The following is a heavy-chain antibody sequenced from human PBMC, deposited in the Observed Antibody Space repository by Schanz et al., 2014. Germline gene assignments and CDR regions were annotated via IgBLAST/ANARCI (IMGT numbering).Heavy chain of an antibody. J-gene: IGHJ4*02. D-gene: IGHD2-21*01. V-gene: IGHV3-33*08. CDR2: IWYDGSNK. Sequence: QVQLLESGGGVVQPGRSLRLSCAVSGFTFGGYALHWVRQAPGKGLEWVAIIWYDGSNKYYADSVKGRFTISRDNSNNTVYLQMNTLRAEDTAVYYCAREDCSATSCYFRYWGQGTLVTVSS. CDR3: AREDCSATSCYFRY. CDR1: GFTFGGYA.